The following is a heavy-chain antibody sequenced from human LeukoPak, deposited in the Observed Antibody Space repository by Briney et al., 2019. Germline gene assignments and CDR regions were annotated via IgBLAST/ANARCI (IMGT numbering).Heavy chain of an antibody. J-gene: IGHJ6*03. V-gene: IGHV3-23*01. CDR1: GFTFSSYA. CDR3: AKEAGGYLYYYMDV. CDR2: ISGSGGST. Sequence: GGSLRLSCAASGFTFSSYAMSWVRQAPGKGLEWVSAISGSGGSTYYADSVKGRFTISRDNSKTTLYLQLDSLRAEDTAVYYCAKEAGGYLYYYMDVWGKGTTVTVSS. D-gene: IGHD2-8*02.